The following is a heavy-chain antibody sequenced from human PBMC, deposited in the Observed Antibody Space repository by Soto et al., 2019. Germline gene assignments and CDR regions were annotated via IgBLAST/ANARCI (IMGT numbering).Heavy chain of an antibody. V-gene: IGHV4-59*12. CDR3: ARRDTYYYDSSGYYSF. CDR1: GGSISSYY. CDR2: IYYSGST. Sequence: SETLSLTCTVSGGSISSYYWSWIRQPPGKGQKWIGYIYYSGSTNYNPSLKSRVTISVDTSKNQFSLKLSSVTAADTAVYYCARRDTYYYDSSGYYSFWGQGTLVTVSS. D-gene: IGHD3-22*01. J-gene: IGHJ4*02.